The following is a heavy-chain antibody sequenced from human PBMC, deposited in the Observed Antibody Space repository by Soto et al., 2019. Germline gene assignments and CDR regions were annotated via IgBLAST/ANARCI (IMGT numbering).Heavy chain of an antibody. CDR1: GGSISSGGYY. CDR2: IYYSGST. J-gene: IGHJ1*01. Sequence: SETLSLTCTFSGGSISSGGYYWSLIRQHPGKGLEWIGYIYYSGSTYYNPSLKSRVTISVDTSKNQFSLKLSSVTAADTAVYYCAHRPIAAGGLYFHHWGQGTLVTVSS. V-gene: IGHV4-31*03. D-gene: IGHD6-13*01. CDR3: AHRPIAAGGLYFHH.